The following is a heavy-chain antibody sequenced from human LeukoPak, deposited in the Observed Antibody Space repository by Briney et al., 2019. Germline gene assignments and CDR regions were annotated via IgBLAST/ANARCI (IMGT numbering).Heavy chain of an antibody. Sequence: GESLKISCKGSEYTFTNYWIGWVRQMPGKGLEWMGIIYPDDSATRYSPSFQGQVTISADKSISTAYLQWSSLMASDTAMYYCARLAECTNGVCAMDVWGKGTTVTVSS. V-gene: IGHV5-51*01. J-gene: IGHJ6*03. CDR2: IYPDDSAT. CDR3: ARLAECTNGVCAMDV. D-gene: IGHD2-8*01. CDR1: EYTFTNYW.